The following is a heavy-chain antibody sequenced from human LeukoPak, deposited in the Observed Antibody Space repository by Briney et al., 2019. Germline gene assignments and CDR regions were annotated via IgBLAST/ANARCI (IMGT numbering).Heavy chain of an antibody. CDR2: IYHSGST. V-gene: IGHV4-38-2*02. CDR1: GYSISSGYY. CDR3: ARLTGYMIEDYFDY. J-gene: IGHJ4*02. D-gene: IGHD3-22*01. Sequence: SETLSLTCTVSGYSISSGYYWGWIRQPPGKGLEWIGSIYHSGSTYYNPSLKSRVTISVDTSKKQFSLRLRSVTAADTAVYYCARLTGYMIEDYFDYWGQGTLVTVSS.